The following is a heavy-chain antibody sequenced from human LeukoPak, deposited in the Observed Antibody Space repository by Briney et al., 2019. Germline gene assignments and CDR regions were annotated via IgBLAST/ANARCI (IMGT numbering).Heavy chain of an antibody. CDR1: GFTFSSYA. Sequence: GGSLRLSCAASGFTFSSYAMNWVRQAPGKGLEWVSIIYSGGSTYYADSVKGRFTISRHNSKNTLYLQMNSLRAEDTAVYYCAREVGGSAFDIWGQGTMVTVSS. V-gene: IGHV3-53*04. CDR2: IYSGGST. J-gene: IGHJ3*02. CDR3: AREVGGSAFDI. D-gene: IGHD3-16*01.